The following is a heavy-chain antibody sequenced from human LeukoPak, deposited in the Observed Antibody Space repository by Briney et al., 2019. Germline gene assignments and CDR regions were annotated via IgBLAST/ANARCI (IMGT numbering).Heavy chain of an antibody. Sequence: GGSLRLSCVASGFTFSSYVMSWVRQAPGKGLEWVSAISGSGGGTYYADSVKGRFTISRDNSKNTLYLQSNSLRAEDTAVYYCAREGPPGYGIRLYYFDYWGQGTLVTVSS. J-gene: IGHJ4*02. CDR2: ISGSGGGT. CDR1: GFTFSSYV. CDR3: AREGPPGYGIRLYYFDY. D-gene: IGHD1-1*01. V-gene: IGHV3-23*01.